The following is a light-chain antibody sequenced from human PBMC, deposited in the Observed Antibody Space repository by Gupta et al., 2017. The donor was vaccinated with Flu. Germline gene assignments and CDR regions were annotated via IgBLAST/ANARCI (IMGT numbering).Light chain of an antibody. J-gene: IGKJ4*01. Sequence: DIQFTQSPSSLSASVGDRVTSTCRVSQGISSYLNWYQQKPGEVPKLMIYSASKGKCGVACWFSGSGGGKDFTLTSSIRQDEDVANYYGQRDYNSYSFGGGTKLEIK. CDR3: QRDYNSYS. V-gene: IGKV1-27*01. CDR1: QGISSY. CDR2: SAS.